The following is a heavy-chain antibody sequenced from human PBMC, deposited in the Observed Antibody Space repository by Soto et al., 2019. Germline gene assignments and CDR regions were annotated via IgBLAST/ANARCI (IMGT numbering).Heavy chain of an antibody. D-gene: IGHD3-22*01. J-gene: IGHJ4*02. CDR2: ISYSGST. CDR1: GGSISSYY. V-gene: IGHV4-59*01. Sequence: ETLSLTCTVSGGSISSYYWSWIRQPPGKGLEWIGYISYSGSTNYNPSLKSRVTLSLDTSKNQFSLKLSSVTAADTAVYYCARHTYSYDLIDYWSQGTLVTVYS. CDR3: ARHTYSYDLIDY.